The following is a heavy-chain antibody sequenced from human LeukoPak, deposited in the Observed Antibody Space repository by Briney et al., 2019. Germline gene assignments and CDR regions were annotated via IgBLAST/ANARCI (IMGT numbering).Heavy chain of an antibody. CDR1: GFTFANYG. Sequence: GGSLRLSCAASGFTFANYGMHWVRQAPGKGLEWVALISYDGSKEYYADSVKGRFTISRDNSNLYLHMNSLRTEDTAVYYCAREGYYAGDYWGQGTLLTVFS. CDR3: AREGYYAGDY. V-gene: IGHV3-30*04. J-gene: IGHJ4*02. CDR2: ISYDGSKE. D-gene: IGHD2-15*01.